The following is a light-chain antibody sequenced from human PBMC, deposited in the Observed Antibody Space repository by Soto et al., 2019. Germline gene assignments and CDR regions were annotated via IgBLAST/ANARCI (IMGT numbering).Light chain of an antibody. V-gene: IGLV2-14*01. J-gene: IGLJ2*01. CDR3: CSYTDIALDVV. CDR1: SSDIGDYDY. CDR2: DVT. Sequence: SALTQPASVSGSPGPSITISCTGTSSDIGDYDYVSWYQHLPGKAPKLLIFDVTHRPSGVSDRFSGSKSGNTASLTISGGRPEDEADDYCCSYTDIALDVVFGGGTKLTVL.